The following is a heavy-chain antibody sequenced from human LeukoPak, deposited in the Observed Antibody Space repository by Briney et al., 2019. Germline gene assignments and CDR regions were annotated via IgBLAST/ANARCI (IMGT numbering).Heavy chain of an antibody. D-gene: IGHD4-17*01. Sequence: PSDTLSLTCTVSDGFITNYYWSWVRQPPGKGLEFIGYVHYSGTTNYNPSLRSRVTISIDTSKKHFFLKLNSVTAADTAVYYCATGYGDFRVEGRYFYSWGQGTLVTVSS. V-gene: IGHV4-59*07. CDR1: DGFITNYY. J-gene: IGHJ4*02. CDR2: VHYSGTT. CDR3: ATGYGDFRVEGRYFYS.